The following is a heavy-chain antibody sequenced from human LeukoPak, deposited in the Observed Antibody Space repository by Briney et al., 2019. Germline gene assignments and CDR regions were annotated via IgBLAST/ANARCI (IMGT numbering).Heavy chain of an antibody. D-gene: IGHD3-10*01. CDR1: GFTFSRFA. J-gene: IGHJ4*02. CDR2: ISNSGTIT. Sequence: GGSLRLSCAVSGFTFSRFAMNWVRQAPGKGLEWVSIISNSGTITSYADSVKGRFTISRDNSKNTVYLQMNSLRAEDTALYYCATESFHYWGQGTLVAVPS. CDR3: ATESFHY. V-gene: IGHV3-23*01.